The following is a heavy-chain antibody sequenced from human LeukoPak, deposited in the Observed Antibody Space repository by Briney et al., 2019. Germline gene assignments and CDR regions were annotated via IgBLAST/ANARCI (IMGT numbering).Heavy chain of an antibody. V-gene: IGHV4-34*01. Sequence: SETLSLTCAVYGGSFSGYYWSWIRQPPGKGLEWIGEINHSGSTNYNPSLKSRVTISVDTSKNQFSLKLSSVTAADTAVYYCAKGSYDISGYYYVKYYFDYWGQGTLVTVSS. J-gene: IGHJ4*02. D-gene: IGHD3-22*01. CDR1: GGSFSGYY. CDR3: AKGSYDISGYYYVKYYFDY. CDR2: INHSGST.